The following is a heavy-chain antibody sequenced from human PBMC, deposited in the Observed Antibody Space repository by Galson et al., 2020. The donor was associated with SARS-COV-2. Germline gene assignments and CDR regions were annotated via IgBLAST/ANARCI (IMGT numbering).Heavy chain of an antibody. CDR3: TRDEGVRGIDYYGMDV. CDR1: GFTFGDYA. V-gene: IGHV3-49*03. Sequence: GGSLRLSCTASGFTFGDYAMSLFRQAPGKGLEWVGFIRSKAYGGTTEYAASVKGRFTISRDDSKSIAYLQMNSLKTEDTAVYYCTRDEGVRGIDYYGMDVWGQGTTVTVSS. J-gene: IGHJ6*02. CDR2: IRSKAYGGTT. D-gene: IGHD3-10*01.